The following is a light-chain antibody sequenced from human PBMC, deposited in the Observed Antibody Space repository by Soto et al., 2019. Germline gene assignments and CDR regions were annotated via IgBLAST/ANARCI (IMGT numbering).Light chain of an antibody. CDR2: GAS. Sequence: EIGLTQSPGTLSSSPGERATISCRASQSVSSSYLAWYQQKPGQAPRLLIYGASCMASGIPDRFSGSGSGTDFTLTISTLEPEDFAVYYCHQYDSSPLTFGGGTKVEIK. CDR1: QSVSSSY. J-gene: IGKJ4*01. V-gene: IGKV3-20*01. CDR3: HQYDSSPLT.